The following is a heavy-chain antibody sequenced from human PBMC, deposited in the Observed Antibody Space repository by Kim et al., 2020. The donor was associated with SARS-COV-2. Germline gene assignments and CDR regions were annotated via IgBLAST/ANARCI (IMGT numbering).Heavy chain of an antibody. Sequence: ASVKVSCKVSGYTLTELSMHWVRQAPGKGLEWMGGFDPEDGETIYAQKFQGRVTMTGDTATDTAYMELSSLRSEDTAGYYCATSIKRQGGVTAFLLWGQGTLVTGSS. CDR2: FDPEDGET. CDR3: ATSIKRQGGVTAFLL. V-gene: IGHV1-24*01. D-gene: IGHD2-21*02. CDR1: GYTLTELS. J-gene: IGHJ4*02.